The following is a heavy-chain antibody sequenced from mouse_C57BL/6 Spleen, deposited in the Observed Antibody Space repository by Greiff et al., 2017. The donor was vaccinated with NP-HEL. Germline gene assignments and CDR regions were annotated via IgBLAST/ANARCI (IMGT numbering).Heavy chain of an antibody. Sequence: QVQLQQSGAELVRPGASVTLSCKASGYTFTDYEMHWVKQTPVHGLEWIGAIDPETGGTAYNQKFKGKAILTADKSSSTAYMELRSLTSEDSAVYYCTRFYYPAGYFDVWGTGTTVTVSS. D-gene: IGHD1-1*01. CDR2: IDPETGGT. CDR3: TRFYYPAGYFDV. CDR1: GYTFTDYE. V-gene: IGHV1-15*01. J-gene: IGHJ1*03.